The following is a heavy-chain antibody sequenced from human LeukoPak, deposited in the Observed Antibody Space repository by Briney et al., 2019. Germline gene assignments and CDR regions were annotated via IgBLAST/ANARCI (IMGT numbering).Heavy chain of an antibody. CDR1: GFTFGSYG. CDR2: ISGSGDKS. Sequence: GGSLRLSCAASGFTFGSYGMNWVRQAPGKGLEWVSVISGSGDKSYYTDSVKGRFTVSKDNSKNTVYLQMNSLRAEDTAVYYCAKGPRTVRFGDRHKGMFDYWGQGTLVTVSS. J-gene: IGHJ4*02. CDR3: AKGPRTVRFGDRHKGMFDY. D-gene: IGHD3-10*01. V-gene: IGHV3-23*01.